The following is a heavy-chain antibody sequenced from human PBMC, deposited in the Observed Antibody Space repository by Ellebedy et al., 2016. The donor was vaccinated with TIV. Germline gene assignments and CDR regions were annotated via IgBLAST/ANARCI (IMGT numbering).Heavy chain of an antibody. CDR1: GYTFTNYG. Sequence: ASVKVSCKASGYTFTNYGISWVRQAPGQGLEWMGWISTYNGDTNYAQMFQGRVTMTTDTSTGTSHMELRSLRSDDTAVYYCARGFYERFDPWGQGTLVTVSS. J-gene: IGHJ5*02. CDR3: ARGFYERFDP. CDR2: ISTYNGDT. V-gene: IGHV1-18*04. D-gene: IGHD3-16*01.